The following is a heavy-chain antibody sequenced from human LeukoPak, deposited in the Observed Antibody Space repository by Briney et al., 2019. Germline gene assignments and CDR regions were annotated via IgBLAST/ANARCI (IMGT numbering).Heavy chain of an antibody. J-gene: IGHJ4*02. CDR1: GFTFSGSA. Sequence: GGSLRLSCAASGFTFSGSAMHWVRQASGKGLEWVGRIRSKANSYATAYAASVKGRFTISRDDSKNTAYLQMNSLKTEDTAVYYCAKTMGLVVPAFDYWGQGTLVTVSS. V-gene: IGHV3-73*01. CDR2: IRSKANSYAT. CDR3: AKTMGLVVPAFDY. D-gene: IGHD2-2*01.